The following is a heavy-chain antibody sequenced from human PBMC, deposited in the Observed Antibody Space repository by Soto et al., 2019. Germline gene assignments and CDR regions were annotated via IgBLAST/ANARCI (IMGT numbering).Heavy chain of an antibody. J-gene: IGHJ5*02. CDR1: GGSISSGGYS. V-gene: IGHV4-61*08. CDR3: ARSTLPSTVTTRRAGWFDP. CDR2: IYYSGST. D-gene: IGHD4-17*01. Sequence: SETLSLTCAVSGGSISSGGYSWRWIRQPPGKGLEWIGYIYYSGSTNYNPSLKSRVTISVDTSKNQFSLKLSSVTAADTAVYYCARSTLPSTVTTRRAGWFDPWGQGTLVTVS.